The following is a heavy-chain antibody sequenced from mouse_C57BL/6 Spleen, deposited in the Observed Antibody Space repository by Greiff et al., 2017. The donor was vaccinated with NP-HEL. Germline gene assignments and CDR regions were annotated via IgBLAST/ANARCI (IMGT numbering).Heavy chain of an antibody. V-gene: IGHV1-64*01. J-gene: IGHJ2*01. Sequence: QVQLKQSGAELVKPGASVKLSCKASGYTFTSYWMHWVKQRPGQGLEWIGMIHPNSGSTNYNEKFKSKATLTVDKSSSTAYMQLSSLTSEDSAVYDCAREKLQVDYWGQGTTLTVSS. CDR1: GYTFTSYW. CDR3: AREKLQVDY. CDR2: IHPNSGST.